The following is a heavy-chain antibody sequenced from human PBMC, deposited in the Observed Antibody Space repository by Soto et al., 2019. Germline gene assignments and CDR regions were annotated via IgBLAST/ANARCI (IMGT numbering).Heavy chain of an antibody. D-gene: IGHD2-15*01. Sequence: QVQLQESGPGLVKPSGTLSLTCAVSGGSISSSNWWSWVRQPPGKGLVWIGEIYHSGSTNYNPPLKGRVPMSVDKSKNQFSLKLTSVTAADTAVYFCASGKGPPYYYNALDIWGQGTTVTVSS. V-gene: IGHV4-4*02. CDR3: ASGKGPPYYYNALDI. J-gene: IGHJ6*02. CDR2: IYHSGST. CDR1: GGSISSSNW.